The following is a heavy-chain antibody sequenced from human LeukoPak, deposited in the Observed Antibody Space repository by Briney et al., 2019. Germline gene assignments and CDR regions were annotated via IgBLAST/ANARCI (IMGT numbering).Heavy chain of an antibody. CDR2: IYYTGST. CDR1: GGSISSHY. J-gene: IGHJ4*02. Sequence: SETLSLTCSVSGGSISSHYWSWMRQPPGKGLEWIGYIYYTGSTDYNPSLKSRVTISVDTSKNQFSLKLSSVTAADTAVYYCARALGYYDSSGRYFDYWGQGTLVTVSS. CDR3: ARALGYYDSSGRYFDY. D-gene: IGHD3-22*01. V-gene: IGHV4-59*11.